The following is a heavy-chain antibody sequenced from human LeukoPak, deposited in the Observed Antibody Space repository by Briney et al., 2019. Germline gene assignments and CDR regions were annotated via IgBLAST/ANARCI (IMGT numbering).Heavy chain of an antibody. Sequence: SETLSLTCTVSGGSISSGSYYWSWIRQPAGKGLEWIGRIYTSGSTNYNPSLKSRVTISVDTSKNQFSLKLSSVTAADTAVYYCAREGVGDSGYDNNPHNWFDPWGQGTLVTVSS. CDR2: IYTSGST. CDR1: GGSISSGSYY. CDR3: AREGVGDSGYDNNPHNWFDP. J-gene: IGHJ5*02. D-gene: IGHD5-12*01. V-gene: IGHV4-61*02.